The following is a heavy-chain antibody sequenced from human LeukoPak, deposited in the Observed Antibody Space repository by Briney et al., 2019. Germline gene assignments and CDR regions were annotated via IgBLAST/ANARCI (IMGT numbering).Heavy chain of an antibody. V-gene: IGHV3-48*03. CDR2: ISSSGSTI. CDR1: GFTFSSYE. Sequence: PGGSLRLSCAASGFTFSSYEMNWVRQAPGKGLEWVSYISSSGSTIYYADSVKGRFTISRDNAKNSLYLQMNSLRAEDTAVYYCARYYEPGDDAFDYWGQGTLVTVSS. D-gene: IGHD3-16*01. J-gene: IGHJ4*02. CDR3: ARYYEPGDDAFDY.